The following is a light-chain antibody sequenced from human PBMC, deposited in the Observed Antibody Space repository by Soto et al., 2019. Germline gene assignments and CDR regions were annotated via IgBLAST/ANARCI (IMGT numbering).Light chain of an antibody. J-gene: IGKJ1*01. Sequence: EIVMTQSPATLSVSPGERATLFCRASQSISSNLAWYQQKPGQAPRLLISGASTRATGVPARFSGSGSGTEFTLTISSLQSGDFAVYYCQHFNNWTFGQGTKVEIK. V-gene: IGKV3-15*01. CDR1: QSISSN. CDR3: QHFNNWT. CDR2: GAS.